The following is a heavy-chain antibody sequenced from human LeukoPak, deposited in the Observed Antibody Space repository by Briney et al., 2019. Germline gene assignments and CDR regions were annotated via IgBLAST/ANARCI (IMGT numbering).Heavy chain of an antibody. CDR1: GFSFTNYW. J-gene: IGHJ4*02. CDR3: ARLDRFGFDY. D-gene: IGHD3-16*01. CDR2: IYHGDSDT. Sequence: GESLKIACKGSGFSFTNYWIAWVRQMPGKGLECMGIIYHGDSDTRYSPSFQGQVTISADKSISTAYLQWSSLKASDTAMYYCARLDRFGFDYWGQGTLVTVSS. V-gene: IGHV5-51*01.